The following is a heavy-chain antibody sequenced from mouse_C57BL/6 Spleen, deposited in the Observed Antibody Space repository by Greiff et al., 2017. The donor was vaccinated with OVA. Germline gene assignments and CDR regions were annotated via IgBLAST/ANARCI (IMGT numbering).Heavy chain of an antibody. D-gene: IGHD1-1*01. CDR1: GYTFTEYT. J-gene: IGHJ4*01. V-gene: IGHV1-62-2*01. Sequence: VKLMESGAELVKPGASVKLSCKASGYTFTEYTIHWVKQRSGQGLEWIGWFYPGSGSIKYNEKFKDKATLTADKSSSTVYRELSRLTSEDSAVYFCARHEDYYGSSRYYYAMDYWGQGTSVTVSS. CDR2: FYPGSGSI. CDR3: ARHEDYYGSSRYYYAMDY.